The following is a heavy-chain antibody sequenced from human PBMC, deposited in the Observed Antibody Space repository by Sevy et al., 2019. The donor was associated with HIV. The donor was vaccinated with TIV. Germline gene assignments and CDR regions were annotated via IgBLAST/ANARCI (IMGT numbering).Heavy chain of an antibody. J-gene: IGHJ3*02. CDR3: ARTSSGWSVDAFDI. Sequence: ASVKVSCKASGYTFTGYYMHWVRQAPGQGLEWMGWINPNSGGTNYAQKFQGWVTMTRDTSISTAYMELSRLRSDDTAVYYCARTSSGWSVDAFDIWGQGTMVTVSS. CDR1: GYTFTGYY. CDR2: INPNSGGT. D-gene: IGHD6-19*01. V-gene: IGHV1-2*04.